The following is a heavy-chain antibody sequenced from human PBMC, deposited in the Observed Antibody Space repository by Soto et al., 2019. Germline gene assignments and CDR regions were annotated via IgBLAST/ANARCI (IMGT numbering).Heavy chain of an antibody. CDR3: ARDGAAAGNPAAFDI. J-gene: IGHJ3*02. CDR1: GFTFSSYG. D-gene: IGHD6-13*01. Sequence: PGGSLRLSCAASGFTFSSYGMHWVRQAPGKGLKWVAVIWYDGSNKYYADSLKGRFTISRDNSKNTLYLQMNSLRAEDTAVYYCARDGAAAGNPAAFDIWGQGTMVTVSS. V-gene: IGHV3-33*01. CDR2: IWYDGSNK.